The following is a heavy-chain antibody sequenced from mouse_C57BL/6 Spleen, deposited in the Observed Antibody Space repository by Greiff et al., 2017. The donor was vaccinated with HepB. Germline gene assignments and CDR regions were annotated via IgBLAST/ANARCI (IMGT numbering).Heavy chain of an antibody. CDR2: INPNNGGT. CDR1: GYTFTDYN. D-gene: IGHD1-1*01. Sequence: VQLQQSGPELVKPGASVKIPCKASGYTFTDYNMDWVKQSHGKSLEWIGDINPNNGGTIYNQKFKGKATLTVDKSSSTAYMELRSLTSEDTAVYYCARGGILPSSWFAYWGQGTLVTVSA. CDR3: ARGGILPSSWFAY. V-gene: IGHV1-18*01. J-gene: IGHJ3*01.